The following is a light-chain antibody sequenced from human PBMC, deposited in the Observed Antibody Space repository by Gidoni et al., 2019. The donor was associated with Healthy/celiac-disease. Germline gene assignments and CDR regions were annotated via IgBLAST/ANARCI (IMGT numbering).Light chain of an antibody. CDR3: QQSYSTPPT. V-gene: IGKV1-39*01. CDR2: AAS. CDR1: QGISSY. Sequence: IQLTQSPSSLSASVAYRVTITCRASQGISSYLNWYQQKPGKAPKLLIYAASSLQSGVPSRFSGSGSGTDFTLTISRLQTEDFANYCCQQSYSTPPTFGQGTKVEIK. J-gene: IGKJ1*01.